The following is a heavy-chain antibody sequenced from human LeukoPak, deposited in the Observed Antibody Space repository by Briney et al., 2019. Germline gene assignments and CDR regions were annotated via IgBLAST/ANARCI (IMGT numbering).Heavy chain of an antibody. D-gene: IGHD2-2*01. J-gene: IGHJ4*02. V-gene: IGHV3-23*01. CDR2: ISMSGGST. CDR1: GFTISNYV. CDR3: AKDVVPAAI. Sequence: GGSLRLSCAVSGFTISNYVMCWVRQAPGKGLEWVSGISMSGGSTYYADSVKGRFTISRDNSKNTLYLQMNSLRAEDTAMYHCAKDVVPAAIWGQGTRVTVSS.